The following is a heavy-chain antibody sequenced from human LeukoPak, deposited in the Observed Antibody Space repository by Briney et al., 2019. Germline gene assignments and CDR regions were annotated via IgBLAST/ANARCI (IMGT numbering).Heavy chain of an antibody. CDR2: INPNNGNL. D-gene: IGHD1-26*01. CDR1: GYTFGSDV. Sequence: ASVKVSCKASGYTFGSDVINWVRQAPGQGLEWMGWINPNNGNLGYAQKFQGRVTITRNTPIGTAYMELSSLTSEDTAVYYCARSDHNSWNAFDIWGQGTMVTVSS. CDR3: ARSDHNSWNAFDI. V-gene: IGHV1-8*03. J-gene: IGHJ3*02.